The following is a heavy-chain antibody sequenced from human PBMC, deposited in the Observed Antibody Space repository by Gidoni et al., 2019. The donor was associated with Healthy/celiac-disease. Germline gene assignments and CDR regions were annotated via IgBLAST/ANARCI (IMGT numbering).Heavy chain of an antibody. CDR1: GFTFGDYA. J-gene: IGHJ6*02. CDR2: IRSKAYGGTT. D-gene: IGHD2-2*01. V-gene: IGHV3-49*04. CDR3: TRDIVVVPAATDYYYYGMDV. Sequence: EVQLVESGGGLVQPGRSLRLSCTASGFTFGDYAMSWVRQAPGKGLEWVGFIRSKAYGGTTEYAASVKGRFTISRDDSKSIAYLQMNSLKTEDTAVYYCTRDIVVVPAATDYYYYGMDVWGQGTTVTVSS.